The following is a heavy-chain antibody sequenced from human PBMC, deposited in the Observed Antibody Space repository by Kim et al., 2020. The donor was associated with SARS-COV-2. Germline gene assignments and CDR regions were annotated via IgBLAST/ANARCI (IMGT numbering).Heavy chain of an antibody. CDR3: ARDRGASGSYSWFDP. Sequence: SETLSLTCAVSGGSISSSNWWSWVRQPPGKGLEWIGEIYHSGSTNYNPSLKSRVTISVDKSKNQFSLKLSSVTAADTAVYYCARDRGASGSYSWFDPWGQGTLVTVSS. D-gene: IGHD1-26*01. J-gene: IGHJ5*02. V-gene: IGHV4-4*02. CDR1: GGSISSSNW. CDR2: IYHSGST.